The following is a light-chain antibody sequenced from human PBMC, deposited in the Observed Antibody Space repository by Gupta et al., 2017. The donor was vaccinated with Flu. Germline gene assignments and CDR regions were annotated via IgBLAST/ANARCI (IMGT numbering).Light chain of an antibody. Sequence: SYELTQPPSVSVSPGQTASITCSGDKLGDKYACWYQQKPGQSPVLVIYQDSKRPSGIPGRFSGSNAGNTATLTISGTEAMDEADYYCQAWDSSTANVFGTGTKVTVL. CDR2: QDS. J-gene: IGLJ1*01. CDR1: KLGDKY. CDR3: QAWDSSTANV. V-gene: IGLV3-1*01.